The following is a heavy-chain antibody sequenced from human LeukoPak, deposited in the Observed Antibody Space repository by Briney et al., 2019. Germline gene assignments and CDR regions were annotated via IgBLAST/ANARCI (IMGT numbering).Heavy chain of an antibody. CDR2: IYYSGSI. D-gene: IGHD3-22*01. CDR1: GDSISTYL. J-gene: IGHJ4*02. Sequence: SETLSLTCTVSGDSISTYLWSWIRQPPGKGLEWIGDIYYSGSIKYNPSLKSRVTMSVDTSKNQFSLKLSSVTAADTAIYYCARENPSGCYNRPIDYWGQGTLVTVSS. V-gene: IGHV4-59*01. CDR3: ARENPSGCYNRPIDY.